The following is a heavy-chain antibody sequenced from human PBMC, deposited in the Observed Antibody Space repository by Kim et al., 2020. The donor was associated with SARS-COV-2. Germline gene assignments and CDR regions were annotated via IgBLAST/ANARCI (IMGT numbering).Heavy chain of an antibody. CDR2: INHSGST. J-gene: IGHJ6*02. CDR1: GGSFSGYY. CDR3: ARGAVAVAGYYYYGMDV. D-gene: IGHD6-19*01. Sequence: SETLSLTCAVYGGSFSGYYWSWIRQPPGKGLEWIGEINHSGSTNYNPSLKSRVTISVDTSKNQFSLKLSSVTAADTAVYYCARGAVAVAGYYYYGMDVWGQGTTVTVSS. V-gene: IGHV4-34*01.